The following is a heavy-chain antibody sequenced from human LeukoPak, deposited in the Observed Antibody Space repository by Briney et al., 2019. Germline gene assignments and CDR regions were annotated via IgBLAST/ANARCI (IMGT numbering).Heavy chain of an antibody. CDR3: ASFHYYGSGAYYLSY. CDR2: IGDSGATT. J-gene: IGHJ4*02. CDR1: GFTLSSYA. V-gene: IGHV3-23*01. D-gene: IGHD3-10*01. Sequence: AGVSLRLSCAASGFTLSSYAMTWARQAPGKGLEWVSDIGDSGATTYYADSVKGRFTISRDNSKNTLYLQMSSLRAEDTAVYFCASFHYYGSGAYYLSYWGQGTLVTVSS.